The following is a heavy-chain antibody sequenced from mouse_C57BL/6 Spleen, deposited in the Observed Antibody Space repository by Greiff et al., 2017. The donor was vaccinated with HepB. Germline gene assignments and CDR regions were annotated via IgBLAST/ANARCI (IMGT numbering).Heavy chain of an antibody. CDR3: AIVVPTIVTVYYFDY. V-gene: IGHV1-74*01. D-gene: IGHD2-5*01. J-gene: IGHJ2*01. Sequence: VKLQESGAELVKPGASVKVSCKASGYTFTSYWMHWVKQRPGQGLEWIGRIHPSDSDTNYNQKFKGKATLTVDKSSSTAYMQLSSLTSEDSAVYYCAIVVPTIVTVYYFDYWGQGTTLTVSS. CDR2: IHPSDSDT. CDR1: GYTFTSYW.